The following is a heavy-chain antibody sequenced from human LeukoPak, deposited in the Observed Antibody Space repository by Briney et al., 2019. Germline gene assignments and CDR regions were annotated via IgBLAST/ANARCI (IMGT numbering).Heavy chain of an antibody. J-gene: IGHJ4*02. D-gene: IGHD2-21*01. V-gene: IGHV4-59*01. CDR1: GGSISTYY. CDR3: ARDRSCGYFDY. CDR2: IYYSGST. Sequence: SETLSLTCTVSGGSISTYYWSWIRQPPGKGLEWIGFIYYSGSTNYNPSLKSRVTISVDTSKNQFSLKLSSVTAADTAVYYCARDRSCGYFDYWGQGTLVTVSS.